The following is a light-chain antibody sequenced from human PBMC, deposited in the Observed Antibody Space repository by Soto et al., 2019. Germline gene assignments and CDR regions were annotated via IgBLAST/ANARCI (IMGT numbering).Light chain of an antibody. CDR1: QSVSSN. CDR3: QQYGSSGT. CDR2: GAS. J-gene: IGKJ1*01. V-gene: IGKV3-20*01. Sequence: DILLTQSPSTVSLSPLERSTLSFRASQSVSSNLAWYQQKPGQAPRLLIYGASNRATGIPDRFSGSGSGTDFTLTISRLEPEDFAVYYCQQYGSSGTFGQGTKVDIK.